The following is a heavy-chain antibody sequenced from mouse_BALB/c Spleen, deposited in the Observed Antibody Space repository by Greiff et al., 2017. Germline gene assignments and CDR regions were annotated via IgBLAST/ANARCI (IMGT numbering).Heavy chain of an antibody. J-gene: IGHJ4*01. V-gene: IGHV5-17*02. CDR2: ISSGSSTI. CDR3: ARQLGLRGGYAMDY. Sequence: EVKLMESGGGLVQPGGSRKLSCAASGFTFSSFGMHWVRQAPEKGLEWVAYISSGSSTIYYADTVKGRFTISRDNPKNTLFLQMTSLRSEDTAMYYCARQLGLRGGYAMDYWGQGTSVTVSS. CDR1: GFTFSSFG. D-gene: IGHD3-1*01.